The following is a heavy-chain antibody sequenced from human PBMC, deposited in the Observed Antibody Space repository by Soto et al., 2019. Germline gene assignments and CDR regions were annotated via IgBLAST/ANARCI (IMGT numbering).Heavy chain of an antibody. CDR1: GYTFTSYA. CDR2: INAGNGNT. J-gene: IGHJ5*02. D-gene: IGHD3-10*01. Sequence: GASVKVSCKASGYTFTSYAMHWVRQAPGQRLEWMGWINAGNGNTKYSQKFQGRVTITRDTSASTAYMELSSLRSEDTAVYYCARDYYYGSGSYGWFDPWGQGTLVTVSS. V-gene: IGHV1-3*01. CDR3: ARDYYYGSGSYGWFDP.